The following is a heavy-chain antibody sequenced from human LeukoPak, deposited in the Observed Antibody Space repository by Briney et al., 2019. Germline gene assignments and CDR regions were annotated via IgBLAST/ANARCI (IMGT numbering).Heavy chain of an antibody. CDR1: GFTFSSYW. Sequence: GGSLRLSCAASGFTFSSYWMSWVRQAPGKGLEWVANIKQDGSEKYYVDSVKGRFTISRDNAKNSLYLQMNSLRAEDTAVYYCARVEARNSWPLYYYYGMDVWGQGTTVTVPS. CDR2: IKQDGSEK. CDR3: ARVEARNSWPLYYYYGMDV. D-gene: IGHD6-13*01. J-gene: IGHJ6*02. V-gene: IGHV3-7*01.